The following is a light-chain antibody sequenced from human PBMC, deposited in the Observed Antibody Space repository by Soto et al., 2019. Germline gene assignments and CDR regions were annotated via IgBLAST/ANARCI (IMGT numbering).Light chain of an antibody. Sequence: EIVFTQSPGTLSLSPGERATLSCRASRSVNNNYLAWYQQKPGQAPRLLIYDASRRATGVPDRFSGSGFETEFTLTISSLQSEDFAVYYCQQYNNWPPITFGQGTRLEIK. CDR1: RSVNNN. V-gene: IGKV3D-15*01. CDR3: QQYNNWPPIT. J-gene: IGKJ5*01. CDR2: DAS.